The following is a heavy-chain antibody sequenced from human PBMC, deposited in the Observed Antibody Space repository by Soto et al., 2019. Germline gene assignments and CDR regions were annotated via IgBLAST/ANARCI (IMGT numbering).Heavy chain of an antibody. Sequence: LRLSCAASGFTFSSYEMNWVRQAPGKGLEWVSYISSSGSTIYYADSVKGRFTISRDNAKNSLYLQMNSLRAEDTAVYYCARDLQGSSGYYSAFDIWGQGTMVTVSS. CDR3: ARDLQGSSGYYSAFDI. D-gene: IGHD3-22*01. CDR2: ISSSGSTI. J-gene: IGHJ3*02. CDR1: GFTFSSYE. V-gene: IGHV3-48*03.